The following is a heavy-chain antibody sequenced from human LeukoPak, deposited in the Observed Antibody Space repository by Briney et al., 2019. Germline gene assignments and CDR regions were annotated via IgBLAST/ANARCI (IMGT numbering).Heavy chain of an antibody. CDR2: ISYDGSNK. V-gene: IGHV3-30*18. D-gene: IGHD3-22*01. CDR3: AKDQGYDSSGYPIGAFDI. Sequence: PGGSLRLSCAASGFTFSSYGMHCVRQAPGKGLEWVAVISYDGSNKYYADSVKGRFTISRDSSKNTLYLQMNSLRAEDTAVYYCAKDQGYDSSGYPIGAFDIWGQGTMVTVSS. CDR1: GFTFSSYG. J-gene: IGHJ3*02.